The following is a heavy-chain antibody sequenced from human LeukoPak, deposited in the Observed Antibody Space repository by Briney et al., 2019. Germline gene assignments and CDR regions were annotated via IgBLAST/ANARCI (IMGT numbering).Heavy chain of an antibody. J-gene: IGHJ6*02. CDR3: AREYDSSGYYSWYYYGMDV. V-gene: IGHV3-21*01. Sequence: GGSLRLSCAASEFSFSSYSMNWVRQAPGKGLEWVSSISSSTTYIYYADSVKGRFTISRDNSKNTLYLQMNSLRAEDTAVYYCAREYDSSGYYSWYYYGMDVWGQGTTVTVSS. CDR1: EFSFSSYS. CDR2: ISSSTTYI. D-gene: IGHD3-22*01.